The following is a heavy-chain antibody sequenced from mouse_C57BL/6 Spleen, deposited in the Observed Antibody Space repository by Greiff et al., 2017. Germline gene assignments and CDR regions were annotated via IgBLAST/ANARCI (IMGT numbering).Heavy chain of an antibody. J-gene: IGHJ2*01. CDR1: GFSLTSYA. CDR3: ARNRNYYGSSYYFDY. V-gene: IGHV2-9-1*01. D-gene: IGHD1-1*01. Sequence: VKLMESGPGLVAPSQSLSITCTVSGFSLTSYAISWVRQPPGKGLEWLGVIWTGGGTNYNSALKSRLSISKDNSKSQVFLKMNSLQTDDTARYYCARNRNYYGSSYYFDYWGQGTTLTVSS. CDR2: IWTGGGT.